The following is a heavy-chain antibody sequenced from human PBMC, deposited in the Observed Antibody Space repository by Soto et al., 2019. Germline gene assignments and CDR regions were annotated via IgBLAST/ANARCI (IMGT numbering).Heavy chain of an antibody. CDR3: ARLGGPWDSSSWYYWFDP. CDR2: IIPIFGTA. J-gene: IGHJ5*02. D-gene: IGHD6-13*01. V-gene: IGHV1-69*12. CDR1: GGTFSSYA. Sequence: QVQLVQSGAEVKKPGSSVKVSCKASGGTFSSYAISWVRQAPGQGLEWMGGIIPIFGTANYAQKFQGRVTITADXXTXTXXMELSSLRSEDTAVYYCARLGGPWDSSSWYYWFDPWGQGTLVTVSS.